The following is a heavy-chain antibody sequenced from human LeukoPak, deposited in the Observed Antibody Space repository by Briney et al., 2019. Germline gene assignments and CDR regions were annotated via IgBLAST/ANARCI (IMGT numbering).Heavy chain of an antibody. J-gene: IGHJ4*02. D-gene: IGHD5-12*01. V-gene: IGHV4-61*01. Sequence: SETLSLTCTGSGGSVNSGIYYWSWIRQPPGKGLEWIGYIHNSGSTNYNPSLKSRVAISVDTSKNQFSLEVTSVTTADTAVYYCARTTPSATIDYWGQGTLVTVSS. CDR2: IHNSGST. CDR3: ARTTPSATIDY. CDR1: GGSVNSGIYY.